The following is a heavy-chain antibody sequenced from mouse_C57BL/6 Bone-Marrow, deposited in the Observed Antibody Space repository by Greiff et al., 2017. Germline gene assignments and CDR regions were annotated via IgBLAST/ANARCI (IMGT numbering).Heavy chain of an antibody. D-gene: IGHD1-1*01. CDR3: ARLYYGSSYVAWFAY. CDR2: IHPNSGST. J-gene: IGHJ3*01. CDR1: GYTFTSYW. V-gene: IGHV1-64*01. Sequence: QVQLQQPGAELVKPGASVKLSCKASGYTFTSYWMHWVKQRPGHGLEWIGMIHPNSGSTNYNEKFKSKATLTVDKSSSTAYMQLSSLTSEDSAVYYCARLYYGSSYVAWFAYWGQGTLVTVSA.